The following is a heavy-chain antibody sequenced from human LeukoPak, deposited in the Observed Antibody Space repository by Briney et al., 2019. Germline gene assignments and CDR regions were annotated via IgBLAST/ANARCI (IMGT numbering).Heavy chain of an antibody. V-gene: IGHV1-2*04. CDR1: GYTFTGYY. CDR3: ARDGDGYNLVSTYYYGMDV. Sequence: VASVKVSCKASGYTFTGYYMHWVRQAPGQGLEWMGWINPNSGGTNYAQKFQGWVTMTRDTSINTAYMELSRLRSDDTAVYYCARDGDGYNLVSTYYYGMDVWGQGTTVTVSS. J-gene: IGHJ6*02. D-gene: IGHD5-24*01. CDR2: INPNSGGT.